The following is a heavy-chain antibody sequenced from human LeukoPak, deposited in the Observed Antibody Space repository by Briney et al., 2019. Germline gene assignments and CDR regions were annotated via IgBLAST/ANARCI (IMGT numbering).Heavy chain of an antibody. CDR3: ATAVVVGALDY. J-gene: IGHJ4*02. V-gene: IGHV3-23*01. CDR2: ISGSGGST. D-gene: IGHD1-26*01. CDR1: GFTFSSYA. Sequence: GGSLRLSCAASGFTFSSYAMSWVRQAPGKGLEWVSAISGSGGSTYYADSVKGRFTISRDNSENTVYLQMNSLRAEDTAVYYCATAVVVGALDYWGQGTLVTVSS.